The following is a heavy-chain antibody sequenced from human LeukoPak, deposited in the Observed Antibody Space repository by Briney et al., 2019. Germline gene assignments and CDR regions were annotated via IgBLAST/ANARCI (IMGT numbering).Heavy chain of an antibody. CDR1: GFTFSDYY. Sequence: GGSLRLSCAASGFTFSDYYMSWIRQAPGKGLEWVSYIGSSGITTYSADSVKGRFTISRDNTKNPLYLQMNSLRAEDTAVYYCARDKDFMDVWGKGTTVTVSS. CDR3: ARDKDFMDV. V-gene: IGHV3-11*01. J-gene: IGHJ6*04. CDR2: IGSSGITT. D-gene: IGHD3-3*01.